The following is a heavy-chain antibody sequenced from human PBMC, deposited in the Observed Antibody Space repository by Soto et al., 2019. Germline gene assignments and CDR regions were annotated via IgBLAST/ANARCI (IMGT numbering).Heavy chain of an antibody. Sequence: SVKVSCKASGGTFSSYAISWVRQAPGQGLEWMGGIIPIFGTANYAQKFQGRVTITADKSTSTAYMELSSLRSEDTAVYYCARSKLSIAARPLDYWGQGTLVTVSS. CDR2: IIPIFGTA. CDR1: GGTFSSYA. D-gene: IGHD6-6*01. V-gene: IGHV1-69*06. J-gene: IGHJ4*02. CDR3: ARSKLSIAARPLDY.